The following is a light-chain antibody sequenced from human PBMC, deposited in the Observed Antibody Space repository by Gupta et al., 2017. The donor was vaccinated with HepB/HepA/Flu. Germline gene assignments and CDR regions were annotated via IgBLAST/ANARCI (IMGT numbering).Light chain of an antibody. CDR2: EVS. CDR3: CSYASTSTLL. Sequence: QSALPKPASVSGSPGQSITISCTGTSRDIGSYNLVSWYQQYPGKAHKLMIYEVSKRPSGVSNRFSGSKSGNTASLTISGLQAEDEADYYCCSYASTSTLLFGGGTKLTVL. V-gene: IGLV2-23*02. J-gene: IGLJ2*01. CDR1: SRDIGSYNL.